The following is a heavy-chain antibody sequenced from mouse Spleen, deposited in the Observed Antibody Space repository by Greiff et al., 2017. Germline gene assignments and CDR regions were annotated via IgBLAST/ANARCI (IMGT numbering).Heavy chain of an antibody. J-gene: IGHJ2*01. CDR1: GYTFTSYW. CDR2: IDPSDSYT. CDR3: ARTSIYYEGSYFDY. D-gene: IGHD2-4*01. V-gene: IGHV1-69*01. Sequence: QVQLQQPGAELVMPGASVKLSCKASGYTFTSYWMNWVKQRPGQGLEWIGEIDPSDSYTNYNQKFKGKATLTVDKSSSTAYMQLSSLTSEDSAVYYCARTSIYYEGSYFDYWGQGTTLTVSS.